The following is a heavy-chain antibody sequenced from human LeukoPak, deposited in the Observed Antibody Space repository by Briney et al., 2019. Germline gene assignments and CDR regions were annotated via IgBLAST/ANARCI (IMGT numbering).Heavy chain of an antibody. J-gene: IGHJ4*02. CDR1: GFTFDDYG. D-gene: IGHD6-13*01. Sequence: GGSLRLSCAASGFTFDDYGMSWVRQAPGKGLEWVSGINWNGGGTGYADSVKGRFTISRDNAKNSLYVQMNSLRGEDTALYYCARVTGYRIEDYFDYWGQGTLVTVSS. CDR3: ARVTGYRIEDYFDY. V-gene: IGHV3-20*04. CDR2: INWNGGGT.